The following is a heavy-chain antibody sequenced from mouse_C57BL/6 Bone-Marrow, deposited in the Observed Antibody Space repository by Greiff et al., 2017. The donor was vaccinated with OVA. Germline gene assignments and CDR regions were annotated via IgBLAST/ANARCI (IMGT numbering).Heavy chain of an antibody. CDR3: ARWGRDYDAAY. CDR2: INPNNGGT. J-gene: IGHJ3*01. V-gene: IGHV1-26*01. Sequence: EVQLQQSGPELVKPGASVKISCKASGYTFTDYYMNWVKQSHGKSLEWIGDINPNNGGTSYNQKFKGKATLTVDKSSSTAYMELRSLTSEDSAVYYCARWGRDYDAAYWGQGTLVTVSA. CDR1: GYTFTDYY. D-gene: IGHD2-4*01.